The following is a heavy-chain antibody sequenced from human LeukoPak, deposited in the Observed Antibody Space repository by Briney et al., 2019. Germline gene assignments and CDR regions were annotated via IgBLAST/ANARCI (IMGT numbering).Heavy chain of an antibody. V-gene: IGHV1-69*04. D-gene: IGHD3-22*01. CDR1: GGTFSSYA. Sequence: SVKVSCKASGGTFSSYAISWVAQAPGQGREWMGRIIPILGIAKYAQKFQGRVTITADKYTSTAYMELSSLRSEDTDVYYCARSRYDSSGYSLPEVDYWGQGTLVTVS. CDR2: IIPILGIA. CDR3: ARSRYDSSGYSLPEVDY. J-gene: IGHJ4*02.